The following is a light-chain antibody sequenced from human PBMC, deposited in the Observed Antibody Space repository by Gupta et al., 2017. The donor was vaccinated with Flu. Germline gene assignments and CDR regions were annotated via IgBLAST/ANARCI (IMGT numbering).Light chain of an antibody. J-gene: IGKJ2*01. CDR1: LSIGSG. V-gene: IGKV6-21*01. Sequence: KEKVTITCRASLSIGSGLHWYQQKPGQSPKVLVNYASQSFSGVPSRFSGSGSGTDVTLTINGVEAEDAATYYCHQSSGLPYTVGQGTKREIK. CDR3: HQSSGLPYT. CDR2: YAS.